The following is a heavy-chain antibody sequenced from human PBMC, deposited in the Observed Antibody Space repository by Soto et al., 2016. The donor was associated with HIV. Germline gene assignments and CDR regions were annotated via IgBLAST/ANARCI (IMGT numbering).Heavy chain of an antibody. CDR2: LDNSGTT. V-gene: IGHV4-39*02. CDR1: GDSITNPNYY. CDR3: ARHRKXGXVVAKTHGFDM. J-gene: IGHJ3*02. D-gene: IGHD3-22*01. Sequence: QLQLQESGPGLVKPLGTLSLTCSVSGDSITNPNYYWGWIRQLPGKGLEWIGSLDNSGTTFYNPSLRSRVTVSVDTSMNHFSLKLSSATVADTGVYYCARHRKXGXVVAKTHGFDMVGRGTMVTVT.